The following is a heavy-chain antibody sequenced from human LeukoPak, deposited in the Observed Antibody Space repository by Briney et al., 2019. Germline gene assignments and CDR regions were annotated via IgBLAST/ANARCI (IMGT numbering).Heavy chain of an antibody. J-gene: IGHJ3*02. D-gene: IGHD5-24*01. CDR2: TYYKSKWYN. CDR3: ARGGQGDGYSADEAFDI. CDR1: GDSVSSNSAA. V-gene: IGHV6-1*01. Sequence: SQTLSLTCALSGDSVSSNSAAWNWIRQSPSRGLEWLGRTYYKSKWYNEYAGSVRSRITINSDTSKNQFSLQVNSVTAEDTAVYYCARGGQGDGYSADEAFDIWGQGTMVAVSS.